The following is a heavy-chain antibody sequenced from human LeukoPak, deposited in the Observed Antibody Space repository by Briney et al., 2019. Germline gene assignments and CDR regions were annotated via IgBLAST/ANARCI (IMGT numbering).Heavy chain of an antibody. CDR2: IYYSGST. Sequence: SETLSLTCTVSGGSTSSYYWSWIRQPPGKGLEWIGYIYYSGSTNYNPSLKSRVTISVDTSKNQFSLKLSSVTAADTAVYYCAAYDSSGYSLGADDAFDIWGQGTMVTVSS. CDR3: AAYDSSGYSLGADDAFDI. D-gene: IGHD3-22*01. J-gene: IGHJ3*02. V-gene: IGHV4-59*01. CDR1: GGSTSSYY.